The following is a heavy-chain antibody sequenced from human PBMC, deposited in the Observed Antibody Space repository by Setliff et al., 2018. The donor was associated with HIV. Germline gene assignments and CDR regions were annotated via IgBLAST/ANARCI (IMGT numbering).Heavy chain of an antibody. V-gene: IGHV4-4*09. D-gene: IGHD5-12*01. J-gene: IGHJ4*02. CDR3: ARMAGDSGYPFDN. CDR2: ISSSGSI. Sequence: LSLTCSVSGDSISNDYWNWIRQPPGKGLEWIGYISSSGSINYNPSLKSRVTISVDTSKNQFSLKLTSVTAADTAFYFCARMAGDSGYPFDNWGQGTLVTVSS. CDR1: GDSISNDY.